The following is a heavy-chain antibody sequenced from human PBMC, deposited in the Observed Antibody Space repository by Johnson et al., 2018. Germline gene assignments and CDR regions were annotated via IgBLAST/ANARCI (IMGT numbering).Heavy chain of an antibody. CDR1: GFSFNNAW. CDR3: TRCPSSGWYVDAFDI. J-gene: IGHJ3*02. CDR2: ISSSSSYI. Sequence: VQLVESGGGLVKXGGSLRLSCAASGFSFNNAWMSWVRQAPGKGLEWVSFISSSSSYIYYEDSVKGRFTISRDNAKNSLYLQMDSLKTEDTAVDYCTRCPSSGWYVDAFDIWGQGTMVTVSS. V-gene: IGHV3-21*03. D-gene: IGHD6-19*01.